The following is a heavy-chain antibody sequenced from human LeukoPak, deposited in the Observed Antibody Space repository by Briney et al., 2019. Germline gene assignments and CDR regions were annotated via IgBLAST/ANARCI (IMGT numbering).Heavy chain of an antibody. J-gene: IGHJ4*02. Sequence: SETLSLTCSVSGGSISRGGYYRNWIRQHPGKGLEWIGYIYYSGSTYHNPSLKSRVTISLDTSKNQFSLTLNSVTAADTAVYYCAREALGYCGGGNCYRFDKWGQGTLVAVSS. CDR2: IYYSGST. V-gene: IGHV4-31*03. D-gene: IGHD2-15*01. CDR3: AREALGYCGGGNCYRFDK. CDR1: GGSISRGGYY.